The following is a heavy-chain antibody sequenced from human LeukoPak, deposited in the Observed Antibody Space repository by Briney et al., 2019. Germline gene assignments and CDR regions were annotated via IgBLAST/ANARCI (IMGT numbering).Heavy chain of an antibody. V-gene: IGHV4-59*12. Sequence: ASETLSLTCTVSGGSISSYYWSWIRQPPGKGLEWIGYIYYSGSTNYNPSLKSRVTISVDTTKNQFSLKLSSVTAADTAVYYCARDVKSVWVTVDGRGCFGFDVWGQGTMVTVSS. CDR3: ARDVKSVWVTVDGRGCFGFDV. CDR1: GGSISSYY. J-gene: IGHJ3*01. D-gene: IGHD6-19*01. CDR2: IYYSGST.